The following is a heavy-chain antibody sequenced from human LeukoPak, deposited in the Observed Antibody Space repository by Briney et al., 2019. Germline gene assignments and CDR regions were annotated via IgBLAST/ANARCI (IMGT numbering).Heavy chain of an antibody. Sequence: ASVKVSCKASGYTFTGYYIHWVRQAPGQGLEWMGKINPSGGSTNYAQKFQGRVIMTRDTSTSTVYMELSSLRSEDTAFYYCARFSTYPSYWGQGTLVTVSS. CDR3: ARFSTYPSY. CDR2: INPSGGST. D-gene: IGHD3-3*02. J-gene: IGHJ4*02. CDR1: GYTFTGYY. V-gene: IGHV1-46*01.